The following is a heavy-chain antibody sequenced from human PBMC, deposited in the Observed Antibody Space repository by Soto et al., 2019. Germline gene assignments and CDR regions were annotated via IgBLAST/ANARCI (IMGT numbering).Heavy chain of an antibody. J-gene: IGHJ6*02. CDR3: ARYCSGGSCYAEYGMDV. CDR2: IYPGDSDT. CDR1: GYSFTSYW. D-gene: IGHD2-15*01. Sequence: PGESLKISCKGSGYSFTSYWIGWVRQMPGKGLEWMGIIYPGDSDTRYSPSFQGQVTISADKSISTAYLQWSSLKASDTAMYYCARYCSGGSCYAEYGMDVWGQGTTVTVSS. V-gene: IGHV5-51*01.